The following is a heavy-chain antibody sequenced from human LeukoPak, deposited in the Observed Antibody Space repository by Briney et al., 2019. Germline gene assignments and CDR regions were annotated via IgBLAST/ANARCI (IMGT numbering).Heavy chain of an antibody. D-gene: IGHD3-10*01. CDR1: GYTFTSYG. V-gene: IGHV1-18*01. CDR3: ARDLPYTMVRGVMSFFDY. CDR2: ISAYNGNT. Sequence: ASVKVSFKASGYTFTSYGISWVRQAPGQGLEWMGWISAYNGNTNYAQKLQGRVTITTDTSTSTAYMELRSLRSDDTAVYYCARDLPYTMVRGVMSFFDYWGQGTLVTVSS. J-gene: IGHJ4*02.